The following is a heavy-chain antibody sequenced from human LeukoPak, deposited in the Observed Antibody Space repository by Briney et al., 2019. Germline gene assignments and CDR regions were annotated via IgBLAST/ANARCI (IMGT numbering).Heavy chain of an antibody. Sequence: SETLSLTCTVSGGSISSSSYYWGWIRQPPGKGLEWIGSIYYSGSTYYNPSLKSRVTISVDTSKNQFSLKLSSVTAADTAVYYCARHEGAAAGVPRDFDYWGQGTLVTVSS. CDR2: IYYSGST. J-gene: IGHJ4*02. CDR3: ARHEGAAAGVPRDFDY. CDR1: GGSISSSSYY. D-gene: IGHD6-13*01. V-gene: IGHV4-39*01.